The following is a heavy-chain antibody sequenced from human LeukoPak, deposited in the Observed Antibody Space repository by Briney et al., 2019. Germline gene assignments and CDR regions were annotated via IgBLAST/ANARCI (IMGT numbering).Heavy chain of an antibody. CDR3: ARRAMGYSYGHAHFDH. CDR1: GYTFTDYY. D-gene: IGHD5-18*01. CDR2: INPNSGGT. V-gene: IGHV1-2*06. J-gene: IGHJ4*02. Sequence: GASVKVSCKASGYTFTDYYMHWVRQAPGQGLEWMGRINPNSGGTTYAQRFQGRATMTRDTSISTAYMELSRLRSDDTAVYYCARRAMGYSYGHAHFDHWGQGTLVTVSS.